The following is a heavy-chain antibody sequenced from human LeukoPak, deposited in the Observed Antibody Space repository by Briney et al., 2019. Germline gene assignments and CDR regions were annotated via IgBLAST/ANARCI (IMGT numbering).Heavy chain of an antibody. D-gene: IGHD3-9*01. Sequence: GGSLRLSCAASGFTFSSYSMNWVRQAPGKGLEWVSSISSSSSYFYYADSVKGRFTISRDNAKNSLYLQMNSLRAEDTAVYYCARGDSYYDILTGYSNGDYYFDYWGQGTLVTVSS. V-gene: IGHV3-21*01. CDR3: ARGDSYYDILTGYSNGDYYFDY. CDR2: ISSSSSYF. CDR1: GFTFSSYS. J-gene: IGHJ4*02.